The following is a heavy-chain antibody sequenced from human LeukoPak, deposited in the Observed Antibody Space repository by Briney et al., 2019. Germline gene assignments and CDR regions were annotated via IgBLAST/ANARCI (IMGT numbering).Heavy chain of an antibody. CDR1: GFTFSSYA. J-gene: IGHJ6*02. V-gene: IGHV3-23*01. CDR2: ISGSGGST. Sequence: GGSLRLSCAASGFTFSSYAMSWVRQAPGKGLEWVSAISGSGGSTYYADSVKGGFTISRDTSKNTLYLQMNSLRAEDTAVYYCAKGYGRYYYYGMDVWGQGTTVTVSS. CDR3: AKGYGRYYYYGMDV. D-gene: IGHD5-18*01.